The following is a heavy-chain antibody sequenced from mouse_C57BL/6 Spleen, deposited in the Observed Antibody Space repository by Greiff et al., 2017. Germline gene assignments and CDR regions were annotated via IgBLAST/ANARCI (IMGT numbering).Heavy chain of an antibody. J-gene: IGHJ1*03. V-gene: IGHV5-4*01. CDR3: ARDEGPTVRNFDG. D-gene: IGHD1-1*01. Sequence: EVQVVESGGGLVKPGGSLKLSCAASGFTFSSYAMSWVRQTPEKRLEWVATISDGGSYTYYPDNVKGRFTISRDNAKNNLYLQMSHLKSEDTAMYYCARDEGPTVRNFDGWSTGTTVTVSS. CDR2: ISDGGSYT. CDR1: GFTFSSYA.